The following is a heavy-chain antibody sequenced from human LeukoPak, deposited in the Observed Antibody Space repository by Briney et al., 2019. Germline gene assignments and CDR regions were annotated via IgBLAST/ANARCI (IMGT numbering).Heavy chain of an antibody. Sequence: PGGSLRLSCVASGFIFTTDAMTWVRQAPGKGLQWVADININGDIRYYADSVKGRFTISRDNSRNTLYLQMNSLRTEDTAVYYCARDPTEEDGGNRRGDAFDIWGQGTMVTVSS. D-gene: IGHD4-23*01. V-gene: IGHV3-23*01. CDR3: ARDPTEEDGGNRRGDAFDI. CDR2: ININGDIR. J-gene: IGHJ3*02. CDR1: GFIFTTDA.